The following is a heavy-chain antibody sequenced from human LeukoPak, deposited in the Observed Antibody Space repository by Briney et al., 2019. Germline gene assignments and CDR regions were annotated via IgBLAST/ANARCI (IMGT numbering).Heavy chain of an antibody. CDR2: INPNSGGT. CDR3: ARASLGYDILTGYSTQYFDY. J-gene: IGHJ4*02. D-gene: IGHD3-9*01. V-gene: IGHV1-2*02. CDR1: GYTFTGYY. Sequence: ASVKVSCKASGYTFTGYYVHWVRQAPGQGLEWVGWINPNSGGTMYAQKFQGRVTMTRDTSISTAYMELSRLKSDDTAVYYCARASLGYDILTGYSTQYFDYWGQGTLVTVSS.